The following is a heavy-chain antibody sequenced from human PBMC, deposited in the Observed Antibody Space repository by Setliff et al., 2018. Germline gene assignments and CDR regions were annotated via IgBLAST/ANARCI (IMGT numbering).Heavy chain of an antibody. J-gene: IGHJ4*02. D-gene: IGHD3-22*01. CDR2: IYSSGNT. CDR3: ARRGYSHDSSDYNRRRVFDYFDF. V-gene: IGHV3-53*01. CDR1: GFAVSGAY. Sequence: GGSLRLSCAGSGFAVSGAYMSWVRQAPGKGLEWVSIIYSSGNTAYTDSVKGRFTISRDTSKNTVYLQMNNVTVDDTAVYFCARRGYSHDSSDYNRRRVFDYFDFWGQGAQVTVSS.